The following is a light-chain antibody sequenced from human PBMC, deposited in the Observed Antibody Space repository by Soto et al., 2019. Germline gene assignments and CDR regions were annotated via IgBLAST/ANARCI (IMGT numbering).Light chain of an antibody. V-gene: IGKV3-20*01. CDR1: RSFASSY. CDR3: QQFGSSPIT. J-gene: IGKJ4*01. Sequence: EIVLTQSPVTLSLSPGERATLSCRASRSFASSYLGWYQQKPGQAPRLLIYAASTRATGIPDRFSGSGSATDFTLTITRLEPEDFAVYYCQQFGSSPITFGGGTKVDIK. CDR2: AAS.